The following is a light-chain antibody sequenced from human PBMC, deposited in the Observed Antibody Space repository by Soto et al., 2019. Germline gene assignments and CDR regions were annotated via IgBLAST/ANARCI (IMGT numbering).Light chain of an antibody. V-gene: IGLV1-44*01. CDR1: NSNIGSYT. J-gene: IGLJ1*01. Sequence: QSVLTQPPSASGTPGQRVTISCSGSNSNIGSYTVNWFQQLPGTAPKLLIHSNSQRPSGVPDRFSGSKSGTSASLVISGLQSEDEAEYYCAAWDDRLSAYVFGTGTKVTVL. CDR2: SNS. CDR3: AAWDDRLSAYV.